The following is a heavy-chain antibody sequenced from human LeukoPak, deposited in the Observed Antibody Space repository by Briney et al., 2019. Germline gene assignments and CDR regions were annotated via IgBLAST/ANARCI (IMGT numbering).Heavy chain of an antibody. CDR3: AIRFGRLEAGGTPFDS. CDR1: GYSISSGYY. V-gene: IGHV4-38-2*02. Sequence: SETLSLTCTVSGYSISSGYYWGWIRQPPGKGLEWIGSIYHSGSTYYNPSLKSRVTISVDTSKNQFSLKLTSVTAADTALYYCAIRFGRLEAGGTPFDSWGQGTLVTVSS. CDR2: IYHSGST. D-gene: IGHD6-13*01. J-gene: IGHJ4*02.